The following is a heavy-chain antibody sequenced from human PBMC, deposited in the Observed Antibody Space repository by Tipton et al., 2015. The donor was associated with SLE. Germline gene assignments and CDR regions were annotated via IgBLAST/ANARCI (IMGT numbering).Heavy chain of an antibody. CDR2: IWYDGSNK. V-gene: IGHV3-33*01. J-gene: IGHJ3*02. Sequence: SLRLSCAASGFTFSSYGMHWVRQAPGKGLEWVAVIWYDGSNKYYADSVKGRFTISRDNSKNTLYLQMNSLRAEDTAVYYCASPRGVGATEAFDIWGQGTMVTVSS. CDR1: GFTFSSYG. CDR3: ASPRGVGATEAFDI. D-gene: IGHD1-26*01.